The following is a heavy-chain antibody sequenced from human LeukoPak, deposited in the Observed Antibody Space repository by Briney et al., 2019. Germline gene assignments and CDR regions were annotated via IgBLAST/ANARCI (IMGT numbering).Heavy chain of an antibody. Sequence: SETLSLTCTVSGGSISSYYWSWIRQPPGKGLEWIGYIYYSGSTNYNPSLKSRVTISVDMSKNQSSLKLSSVTAADTAVYYCAGLENSYGLKSFDYWGQGTLVTVSS. D-gene: IGHD5-18*01. J-gene: IGHJ4*02. CDR3: AGLENSYGLKSFDY. CDR1: GGSISSYY. CDR2: IYYSGST. V-gene: IGHV4-59*08.